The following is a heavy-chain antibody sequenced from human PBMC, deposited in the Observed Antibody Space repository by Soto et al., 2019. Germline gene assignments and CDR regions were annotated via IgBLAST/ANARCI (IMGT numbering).Heavy chain of an antibody. Sequence: EVQLVESGGGLVQPGGSLRLSCAASGFTFSTYWMSWVRQAPGKGLEWVANINQDGSERYDVDSVKGRFTISRDNAKNSMFLQLNSLRAGDTAVYYCAVRRGFCISTSCAGSDYCDYWGQGTLVTVSS. CDR3: AVRRGFCISTSCAGSDYCDY. CDR1: GFTFSTYW. CDR2: INQDGSER. J-gene: IGHJ4*02. V-gene: IGHV3-7*01. D-gene: IGHD2-2*01.